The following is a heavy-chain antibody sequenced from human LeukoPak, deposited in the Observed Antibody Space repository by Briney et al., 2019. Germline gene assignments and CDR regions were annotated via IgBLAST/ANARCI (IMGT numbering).Heavy chain of an antibody. Sequence: PSETLSLTCAVYGGSFSGYYWSWIRQPPGKGLEWIGEINQSGSTNYNPSLKSRVTISVDTSKNQFSLKLSSVTAADTAVYYCARCPWLRSNFDYWGQGTLVTVSS. CDR2: INQSGST. V-gene: IGHV4-34*01. CDR3: ARCPWLRSNFDY. D-gene: IGHD5-12*01. J-gene: IGHJ4*02. CDR1: GGSFSGYY.